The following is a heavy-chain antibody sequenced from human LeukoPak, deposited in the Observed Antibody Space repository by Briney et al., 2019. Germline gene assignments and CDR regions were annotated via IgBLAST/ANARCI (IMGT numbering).Heavy chain of an antibody. Sequence: GRSLRLSCAASGFTFSSYAMSWVRQAPGKGLEWVSAISGSGGSTYYADSVKGRFTISRDNSKNTLYLQMNSLRAEDTAVYYCAKDRPGIAAAAPKWGWFDPWGQGTLVTVSS. CDR1: GFTFSSYA. CDR3: AKDRPGIAAAAPKWGWFDP. CDR2: ISGSGGST. D-gene: IGHD6-13*01. V-gene: IGHV3-23*01. J-gene: IGHJ5*02.